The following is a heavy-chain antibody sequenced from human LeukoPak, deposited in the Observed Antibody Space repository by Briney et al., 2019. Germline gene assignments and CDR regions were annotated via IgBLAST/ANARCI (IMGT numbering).Heavy chain of an antibody. CDR2: IYYSGST. Sequence: SETLSLTCTVSGGSISSYYWSWIRQPPGKGLEWIGYIYYSGSTNYNPSLKSRVTISVDTSKNQFSLKLSSVTAADTAVYYCASYTGSPGIAAAPLGYWGQGTLVTVSS. J-gene: IGHJ4*02. V-gene: IGHV4-59*01. D-gene: IGHD6-13*01. CDR1: GGSISSYY. CDR3: ASYTGSPGIAAAPLGY.